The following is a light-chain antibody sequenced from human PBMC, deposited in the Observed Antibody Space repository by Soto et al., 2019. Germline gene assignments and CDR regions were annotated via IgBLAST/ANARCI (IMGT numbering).Light chain of an antibody. CDR3: QQYGHSLWT. CDR2: GAS. J-gene: IGKJ1*01. CDR1: QSVSSY. Sequence: EIVLTQSPATLSLSPGERATLSCRASQSVSSYLAWYQQKPGQAPRLLTYGASSRATGIPDRFSGSGSGTDFTLTISRLEPEDYAVYYCQQYGHSLWTFGQGTKVDIK. V-gene: IGKV3-20*01.